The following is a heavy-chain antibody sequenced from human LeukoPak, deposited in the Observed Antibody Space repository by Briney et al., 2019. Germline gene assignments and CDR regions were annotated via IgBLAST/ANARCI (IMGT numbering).Heavy chain of an antibody. J-gene: IGHJ4*02. CDR1: GFTFRNYG. V-gene: IGHV3-30*18. CDR2: ISYDGTNK. CDR3: AKAKSEYTGSYYFDC. D-gene: IGHD3-10*01. Sequence: GGSLRLSCAASGFTFRNYGMHWVRQAPGKGLEWVAVISYDGTNKYYADSVKGRFSISRDNSKNALYLQMNSLRAEDTAVYYCAKAKSEYTGSYYFDCWGQGTLVTVSS.